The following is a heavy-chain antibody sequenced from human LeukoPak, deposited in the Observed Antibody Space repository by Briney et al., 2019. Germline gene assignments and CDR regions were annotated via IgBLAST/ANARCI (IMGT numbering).Heavy chain of an antibody. D-gene: IGHD4-17*01. Sequence: PGGSLRLSCAASGFTFSSYSMNWVRQAPGKGLEWVSSISSSSSYIYYADSVKGRFTISRDNAKNSLYLQMNSLRAEDTAVYYCARGGVYGATSDYWGQGTLVTVSS. J-gene: IGHJ4*02. CDR1: GFTFSSYS. V-gene: IGHV3-21*01. CDR2: ISSSSSYI. CDR3: ARGGVYGATSDY.